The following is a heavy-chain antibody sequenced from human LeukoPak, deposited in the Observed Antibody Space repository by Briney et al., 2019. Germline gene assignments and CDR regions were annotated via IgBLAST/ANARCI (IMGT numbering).Heavy chain of an antibody. CDR3: TTGYYGSYNY. Sequence: GGSPTLSCTASGFSFTNAWMSWIRQAPGKGLEWVGHIKSNTDGGTIDYAAPVKGRFTISRVDSKNTLYLQMNSLKTEDTALYYWTTGYYGSYNYWGQGALVTVSS. J-gene: IGHJ4*02. V-gene: IGHV3-15*01. CDR2: IKSNTDGGTI. D-gene: IGHD1-26*01. CDR1: GFSFTNAW.